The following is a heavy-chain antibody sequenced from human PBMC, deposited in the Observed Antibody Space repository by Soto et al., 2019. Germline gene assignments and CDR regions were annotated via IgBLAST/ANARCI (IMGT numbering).Heavy chain of an antibody. CDR3: ARDRTLSPPDAFDI. D-gene: IGHD2-2*01. J-gene: IGHJ3*02. CDR2: ISSSSYI. Sequence: PGGSLRLSCAASGFTFSSYSMNWVRQAPGKGLEWVSSISSSSYIYYADSVKGRFTISRDNAKNSLYLQMNSLRAEDTAVYYCARDRTLSPPDAFDIWGQGTMVTVSS. CDR1: GFTFSSYS. V-gene: IGHV3-21*01.